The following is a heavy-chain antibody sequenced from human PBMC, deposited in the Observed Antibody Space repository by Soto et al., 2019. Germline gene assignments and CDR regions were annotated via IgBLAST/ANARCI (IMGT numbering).Heavy chain of an antibody. CDR2: IIPIFGTA. J-gene: IGHJ6*02. CDR3: ARDSYCGGDCYSSGHYYYGMDV. Sequence: VASVKVSCKASGGTFSSYAISWVRQAPGQGLEWMGGIIPIFGTANYAQKFQGRVTITADESTSTAYMELSSLRSEDTAVYYCARDSYCGGDCYSSGHYYYGMDVWGQGTTVTVSS. V-gene: IGHV1-69*13. D-gene: IGHD2-21*02. CDR1: GGTFSSYA.